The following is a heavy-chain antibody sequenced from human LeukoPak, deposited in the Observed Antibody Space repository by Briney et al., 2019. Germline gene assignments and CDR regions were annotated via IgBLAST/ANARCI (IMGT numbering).Heavy chain of an antibody. CDR1: GFTFSSYV. CDR2: ITSSGRYI. D-gene: IGHD2-21*01. CDR3: ARDPVWSPVSGVFDS. Sequence: GGSLRLSCAASGFTFSSYVIHWVRQAPGKGLEWVSSITSSGRYIYDADSVKGRSTISRDNAKNSLYLQMNSLRAEDTAVYYCARDPVWSPVSGVFDSWGQGTLVTVSS. J-gene: IGHJ4*02. V-gene: IGHV3-21*01.